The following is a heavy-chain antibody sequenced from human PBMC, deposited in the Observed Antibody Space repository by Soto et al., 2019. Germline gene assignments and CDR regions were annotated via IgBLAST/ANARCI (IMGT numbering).Heavy chain of an antibody. CDR3: ARDLKEYCSDGKCNWFDP. Sequence: SETLSLTCTVSGASITTYYWSWIRQPPGKGLEWIGYISYSGSTDYNPSLKSRVTISFDASKNQISLQVRSATAADAAVYYCARDLKEYCSDGKCNWFDPWGQGTL. V-gene: IGHV4-59*01. CDR2: ISYSGST. CDR1: GASITTYY. J-gene: IGHJ5*02. D-gene: IGHD2-15*01.